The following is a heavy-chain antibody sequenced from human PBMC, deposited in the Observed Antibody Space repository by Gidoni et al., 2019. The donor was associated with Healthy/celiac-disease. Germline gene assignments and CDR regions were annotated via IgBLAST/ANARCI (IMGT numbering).Heavy chain of an antibody. J-gene: IGHJ4*02. CDR3: AKGYFDWLLIDY. CDR1: GFPFDDYA. D-gene: IGHD3-9*01. V-gene: IGHV3-9*01. CDR2: ISGNSGSI. Sequence: EVQLVESGGGLVQPGRSLRLSCAASGFPFDDYAMHWVGQAPGKGLEWVSGISGNSGSIGYADSVKGRFTISRDNAKNSLYLQMNSLRAEDTALYYCAKGYFDWLLIDYWGQGTLVTVSS.